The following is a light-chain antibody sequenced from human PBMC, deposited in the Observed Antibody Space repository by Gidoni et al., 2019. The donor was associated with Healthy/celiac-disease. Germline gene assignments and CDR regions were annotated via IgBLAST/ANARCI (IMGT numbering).Light chain of an antibody. CDR2: GAS. V-gene: IGKV3-20*01. CDR3: QQYGSSPWT. J-gene: IGKJ1*01. Sequence: IVLTQSPGTLSLSPGERATLSCRASQSVSSSYLAGNQQKPGQAPRLRLYGASSRATGIPDRFSGSGSGTDFTLTISRLEPEDFAVYYCQQYGSSPWTFGQGTKVEIK. CDR1: QSVSSSY.